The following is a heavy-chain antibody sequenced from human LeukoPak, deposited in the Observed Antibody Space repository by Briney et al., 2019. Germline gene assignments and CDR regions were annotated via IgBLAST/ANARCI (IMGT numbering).Heavy chain of an antibody. Sequence: SETLSLTCTVSGGSISSSSYYWSWVRQPPGKGLEWIGYIYNSGSTIYNPSLKSRATISADTSKNQFSLQLSSVTAADTAVYYCVRDRELNYWGQGTLVTVSS. CDR3: VRDRELNY. CDR1: GGSISSSSYY. J-gene: IGHJ4*02. D-gene: IGHD1-7*01. CDR2: IYNSGST. V-gene: IGHV4-61*01.